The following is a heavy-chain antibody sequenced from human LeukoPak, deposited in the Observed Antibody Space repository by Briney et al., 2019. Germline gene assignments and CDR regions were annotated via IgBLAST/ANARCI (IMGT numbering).Heavy chain of an antibody. Sequence: PPETLSLTCTVSGGSISGYYWSWIRQPPGKGLEWIGYIHYRGSTNYNPSLKSRVTISVDTSKNQFSLKLSSVTATDTAVYYCARLGRQLLDYYGIDVWGQGATVTVSS. D-gene: IGHD1-26*01. J-gene: IGHJ6*02. V-gene: IGHV4-59*08. CDR1: GGSISGYY. CDR3: ARLGRQLLDYYGIDV. CDR2: IHYRGST.